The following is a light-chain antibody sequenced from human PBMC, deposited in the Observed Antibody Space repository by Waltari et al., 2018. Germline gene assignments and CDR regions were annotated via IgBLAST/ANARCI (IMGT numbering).Light chain of an antibody. V-gene: IGLV4-69*01. CDR2: LNSDGSH. CDR3: QTWGAGFQI. J-gene: IGLJ2*01. Sequence: QLVLTQSPSASASLGDSVKLTCTLSSGHSSYSSYSIAWHQQQPGKGPRFLMKLNSDGSHKWVDGIPDRFSGSSSGAERYLTISSLQSADEADYYCQTWGAGFQIFGGGTKLAVL. CDR1: SGHSSYSSYS.